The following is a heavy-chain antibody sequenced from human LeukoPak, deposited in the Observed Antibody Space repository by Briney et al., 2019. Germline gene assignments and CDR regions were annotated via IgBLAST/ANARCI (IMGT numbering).Heavy chain of an antibody. J-gene: IGHJ4*02. CDR3: ARDFGSGGEYGLGSYPYFDH. CDR1: GFTFRSYS. Sequence: GGSLRLSCAASGFTFRSYSMHWVRQAPGKGLEWVSSISSSSTYIYYADSLKGRFTISRDNAKNSLYLQMNSLRAEDTALYFCARDFGSGGEYGLGSYPYFDHWSQGTLVTVSS. CDR2: ISSSSTYI. D-gene: IGHD3-10*01. V-gene: IGHV3-21*01.